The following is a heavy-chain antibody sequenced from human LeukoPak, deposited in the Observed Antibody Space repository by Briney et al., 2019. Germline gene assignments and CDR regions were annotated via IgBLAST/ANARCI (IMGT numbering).Heavy chain of an antibody. Sequence: SETLSLTCTVSGGSISSYYWSWIRQPPGKGLEWIGYIYYCGSTNYNPSLKSRVTISVDTSKNQFSLKLSSVTAADTAVYYCARNDDFWSGYYDYWGQGTLVTVSS. D-gene: IGHD3-3*01. CDR1: GGSISSYY. CDR2: IYYCGST. CDR3: ARNDDFWSGYYDY. V-gene: IGHV4-59*01. J-gene: IGHJ4*02.